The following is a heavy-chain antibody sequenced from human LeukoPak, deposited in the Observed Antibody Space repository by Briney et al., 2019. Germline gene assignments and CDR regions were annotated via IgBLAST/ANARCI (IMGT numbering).Heavy chain of an antibody. Sequence: PGGSLRLSCAASGFSFSRYWMNWVRQAPGKGLEWVANIKGDGNEKNYVDSVKGRFSISRDNARNSLYLQMDSLRAEDTAVYYCAKRCSSTSCPHFYFDYWGQGTLVTVSS. D-gene: IGHD2-2*01. J-gene: IGHJ4*02. CDR3: AKRCSSTSCPHFYFDY. CDR2: IKGDGNEK. CDR1: GFSFSRYW. V-gene: IGHV3-7*01.